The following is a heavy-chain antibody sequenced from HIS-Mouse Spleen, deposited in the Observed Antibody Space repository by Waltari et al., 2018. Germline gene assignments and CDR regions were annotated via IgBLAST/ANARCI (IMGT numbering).Heavy chain of an antibody. J-gene: IGHJ4*02. V-gene: IGHV6-1*01. D-gene: IGHD6-13*01. Sequence: QVQLQQSGPGLVKHSQTLSLTCAISGDSVSRNSPAWNWIRPSPSRGLEWLGRTYYRSKWYNDYAVSVKSRITINPDTSKNQFSLQLNSVTPEDTAVYYCARSGFVAAAGTIDYWGQGTLVTVSS. CDR3: ARSGFVAAAGTIDY. CDR1: GDSVSRNSPA. CDR2: TYYRSKWYN.